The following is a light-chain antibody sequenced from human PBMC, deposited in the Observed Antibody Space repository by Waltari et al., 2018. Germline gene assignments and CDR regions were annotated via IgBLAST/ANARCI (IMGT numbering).Light chain of an antibody. Sequence: EIVLTQSPATLSLSPGERATLSCRASESVSTYLGWYQQKPGQAPRLLIYDASSRATGTPARFSGSGSETDFTLTISSIEPEDFAVYYCQQRTSWPPITFGQGTRLEIK. V-gene: IGKV3-11*01. CDR2: DAS. CDR1: ESVSTY. J-gene: IGKJ5*01. CDR3: QQRTSWPPIT.